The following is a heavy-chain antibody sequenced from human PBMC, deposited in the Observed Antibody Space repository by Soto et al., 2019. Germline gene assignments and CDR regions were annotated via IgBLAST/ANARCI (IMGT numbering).Heavy chain of an antibody. Sequence: LRLSFAASGFTFSSYSMNWVRQAPGKGLEWVSYISSSSSTIYYADSVRGRFTISRDNAKNSLYLQMNSLRDEDTAVYYCARSYYYDSSGYLVPFDYWGQGTLVTVSS. V-gene: IGHV3-48*02. CDR3: ARSYYYDSSGYLVPFDY. J-gene: IGHJ4*02. CDR2: ISSSSSTI. D-gene: IGHD3-22*01. CDR1: GFTFSSYS.